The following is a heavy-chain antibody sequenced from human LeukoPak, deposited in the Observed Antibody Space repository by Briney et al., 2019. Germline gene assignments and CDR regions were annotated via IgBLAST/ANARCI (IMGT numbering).Heavy chain of an antibody. Sequence: GRSLRLSCAASGFTFSRFAVHWVRQAPGKGLEWVAVMSYDGSSEYYADSVKGRFTVSRDNSKNMLYLQMSSLRAEDTAVYYCARDSDYDILTGLDYWGQGTLVTVSS. J-gene: IGHJ4*02. CDR2: MSYDGSSE. V-gene: IGHV3-30*04. CDR1: GFTFSRFA. CDR3: ARDSDYDILTGLDY. D-gene: IGHD3-9*01.